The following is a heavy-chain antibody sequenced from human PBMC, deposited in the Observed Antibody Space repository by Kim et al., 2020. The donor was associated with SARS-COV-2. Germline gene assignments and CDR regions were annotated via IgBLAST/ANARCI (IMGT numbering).Heavy chain of an antibody. D-gene: IGHD5-12*01. CDR3: ARSVWLRPGEFDY. CDR1: GGSFSGYY. V-gene: IGHV4-34*01. CDR2: INHSGST. J-gene: IGHJ4*02. Sequence: SETLSLTCAVYGGSFSGYYWSWIRQPPGKGLEWIGEINHSGSTNYNPSLKSRVTISVDTSKNQFSLKLSSVTAADTAVYYCARSVWLRPGEFDYWGQGTLVTVSS.